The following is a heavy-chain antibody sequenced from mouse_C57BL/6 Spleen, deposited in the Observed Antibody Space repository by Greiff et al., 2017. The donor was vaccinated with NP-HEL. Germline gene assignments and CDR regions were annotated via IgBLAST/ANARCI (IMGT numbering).Heavy chain of an antibody. CDR1: GYTFTSYW. J-gene: IGHJ4*01. CDR3: ARKIDGYAMDY. V-gene: IGHV1-64*01. CDR2: IHPNSGST. Sequence: VQLQQPGAELVKPGASVKLSCKASGYTFTSYWMHWVKQRPGQGLEWIGMIHPNSGSTNYNEKFKSKATMTVDKSSSTAYMQLSSLTSEDSAVYYCARKIDGYAMDYWGQGTSVTVSS.